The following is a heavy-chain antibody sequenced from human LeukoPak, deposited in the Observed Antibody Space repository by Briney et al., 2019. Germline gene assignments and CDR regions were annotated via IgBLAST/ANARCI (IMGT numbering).Heavy chain of an antibody. CDR1: GGSFSGYY. D-gene: IGHD3-10*01. Sequence: SETLSLTCAVYGGSFSGYYWSWIRQPPGKGLEWIGEINHSGSTNYNPSLKSRATISVDTSKNQFSLKLSSVTAANTAVYYCARRARYYYGSGRHVDYWGQGTLVTVSS. J-gene: IGHJ4*02. CDR2: INHSGST. CDR3: ARRARYYYGSGRHVDY. V-gene: IGHV4-34*01.